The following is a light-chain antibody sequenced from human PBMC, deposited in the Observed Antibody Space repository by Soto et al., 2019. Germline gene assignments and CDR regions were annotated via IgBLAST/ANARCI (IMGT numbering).Light chain of an antibody. CDR2: EVS. CDR3: SSYAGNKYV. V-gene: IGLV2-8*01. J-gene: IGLJ1*01. Sequence: LTQPPSASGSPGQSVTISCTGTSSDVGGYNYVSWYQQHPGKAPKLMIYEVSKRPSGASDRFSGTKSGNTASLTVSGLQAEDEADYYCSSYAGNKYVFGTGTKVTVL. CDR1: SSDVGGYNY.